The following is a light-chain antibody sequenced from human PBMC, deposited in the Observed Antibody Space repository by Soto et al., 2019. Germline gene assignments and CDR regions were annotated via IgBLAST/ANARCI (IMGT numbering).Light chain of an antibody. CDR2: DAS. J-gene: IGKJ4*01. Sequence: EVVLTQSPGTLSLSLGDTATLSCRASQSISSNYLAWYQQKPGQAPRLLIYDASSRATGIPDRFTGSGSGTDFTLTISGLEPEDFAVYSCQQYDSSPLTFGGGTTVEIK. V-gene: IGKV3-20*01. CDR1: QSISSNY. CDR3: QQYDSSPLT.